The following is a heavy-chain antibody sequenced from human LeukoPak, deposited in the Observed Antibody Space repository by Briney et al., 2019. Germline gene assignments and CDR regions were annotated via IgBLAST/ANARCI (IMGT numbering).Heavy chain of an antibody. V-gene: IGHV4-59*06. CDR3: ARSVAMDIVVVPAAFGNFDY. CDR1: GGSISSYY. J-gene: IGHJ4*02. CDR2: IYYSGST. D-gene: IGHD2-2*03. Sequence: SETLSLTCTVSGGSISSYYWSWIRQPAGKGLEWIGYIYYSGSTYYNPSLKSRVTISVDTSKNQFSLKLSSVTAADTAVYYCARSVAMDIVVVPAAFGNFDYWGQGTLVTASS.